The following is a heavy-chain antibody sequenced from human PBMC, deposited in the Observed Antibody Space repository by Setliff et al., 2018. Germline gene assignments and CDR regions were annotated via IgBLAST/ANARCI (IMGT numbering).Heavy chain of an antibody. Sequence: TSETLSLTCTVSGGSISSSSYYWGWIRQPPGKGLEWIGSIYYSGSTYYNPSLKSRVTISVDTSKNQFSLKLRSVTAADTAVYYCGRGGAAESYDFWSGMYYYYYYYMDVWGKGTTVTVSS. V-gene: IGHV4-39*07. CDR3: GRGGAAESYDFWSGMYYYYYYYMDV. CDR1: GGSISSSSYY. CDR2: IYYSGST. D-gene: IGHD3-3*01. J-gene: IGHJ6*03.